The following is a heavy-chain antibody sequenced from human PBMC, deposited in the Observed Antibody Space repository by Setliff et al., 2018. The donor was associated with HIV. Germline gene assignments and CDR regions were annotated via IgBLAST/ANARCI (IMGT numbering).Heavy chain of an antibody. J-gene: IGHJ4*02. CDR1: GDSIMNYY. D-gene: IGHD3-3*01. CDR3: ARHVSVGPTYYYDS. CDR2: IYYSGYTNERA. Sequence: PSETLSLTCNVSGDSIMNYYWSWIRQPPGKGLEWIGYIYYSGYTNERASYNPSLQSRVTISEDTSKNQVSLKLRSVTAADTAMYYCARHVSVGPTYYYDSWGQGTLVTVS. V-gene: IGHV4-59*08.